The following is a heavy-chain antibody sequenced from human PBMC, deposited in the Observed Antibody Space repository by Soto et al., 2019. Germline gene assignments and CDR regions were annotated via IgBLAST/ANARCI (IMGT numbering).Heavy chain of an antibody. CDR1: GFTFSSYG. V-gene: IGHV3-33*01. CDR2: IWYDGSNK. Sequence: QVQLVESGGGVVQPGRSLRLSCAASGFTFSSYGMHWVRQAPGKGLEWVAVIWYDGSNKYYADSVKGRFTISRDNSKNTLYLQVNSLRAEDTAVYYCARGWELLGGGDAFAWGQGTMVTVSS. D-gene: IGHD1-26*01. CDR3: ARGWELLGGGDAFA. J-gene: IGHJ3*01.